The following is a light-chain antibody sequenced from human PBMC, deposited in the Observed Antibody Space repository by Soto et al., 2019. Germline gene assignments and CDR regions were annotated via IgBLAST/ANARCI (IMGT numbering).Light chain of an antibody. CDR2: GAS. Sequence: EIVLTQSPGTLSLSPGERATLSCRASQSVSSGYLAWYQQKPGQAPRLLISGASSRATGIPDRFSGSGSGTDFTLTISRLEPEDSAVYYCQEYATSRTFGQGTKVEI. J-gene: IGKJ1*01. CDR1: QSVSSGY. CDR3: QEYATSRT. V-gene: IGKV3-20*01.